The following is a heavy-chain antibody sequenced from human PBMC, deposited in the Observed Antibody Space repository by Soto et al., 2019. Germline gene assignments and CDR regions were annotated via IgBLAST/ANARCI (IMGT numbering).Heavy chain of an antibody. J-gene: IGHJ6*02. D-gene: IGHD5-12*01. Sequence: QVQLVQSGAEVKKPGSSVKVSCKASGGTFSSYTISWVRQAPGQGLEWMGRIIPILGIANYAQKFQGRVTITAEKSTSTAYMELSSLRSEDTAVYYCAILVAPEALDVWGQGTTVTVSS. CDR1: GGTFSSYT. V-gene: IGHV1-69*02. CDR2: IIPILGIA. CDR3: AILVAPEALDV.